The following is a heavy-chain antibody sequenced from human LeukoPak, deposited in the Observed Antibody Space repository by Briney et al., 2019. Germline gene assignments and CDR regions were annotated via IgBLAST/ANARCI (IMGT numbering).Heavy chain of an antibody. Sequence: PSETLSFTCAVYGGSFSGYYWSLIRQPPGKGLEWIGEINHSGSTNYNPSLKSRVTISVDTSKNQFSLKLSSVTAADMAVYYCARRKRYCSSTSCYTPLGYWGQGTLVTVSS. J-gene: IGHJ4*02. CDR1: GGSFSGYY. CDR2: INHSGST. CDR3: ARRKRYCSSTSCYTPLGY. D-gene: IGHD2-2*02. V-gene: IGHV4-34*01.